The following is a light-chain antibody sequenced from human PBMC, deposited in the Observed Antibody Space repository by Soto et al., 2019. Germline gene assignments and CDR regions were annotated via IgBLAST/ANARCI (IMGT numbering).Light chain of an antibody. CDR3: QQYDDSSVI. V-gene: IGKV3-20*01. J-gene: IGKJ5*01. Sequence: EMILTQSPGTLSLSAGERATLSCKASHYVISTHLAWYQHKPGQAPRLLVYGSSNRATGIPDRFSGSGSVRDFTLTIDRLESEDSAVYYCQQYDDSSVIFGQGTQLEIK. CDR2: GSS. CDR1: HYVISTH.